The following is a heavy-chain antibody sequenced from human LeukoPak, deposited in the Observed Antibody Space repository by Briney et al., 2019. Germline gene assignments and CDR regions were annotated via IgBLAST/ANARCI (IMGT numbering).Heavy chain of an antibody. CDR3: ARKTDRPGEVGRDRYFDL. V-gene: IGHV3-48*03. Sequence: GGSLRLSCVISGFTFSHYEMIWVRQAPGKGLEWVSYINVGGDATHFADSMKGRFTMSRDDAKNSVYLQLNSLRAEDTAIYYCARKTDRPGEVGRDRYFDLWGRGTLVTVSS. D-gene: IGHD6-6*01. J-gene: IGHJ2*01. CDR1: GFTFSHYE. CDR2: INVGGDAT.